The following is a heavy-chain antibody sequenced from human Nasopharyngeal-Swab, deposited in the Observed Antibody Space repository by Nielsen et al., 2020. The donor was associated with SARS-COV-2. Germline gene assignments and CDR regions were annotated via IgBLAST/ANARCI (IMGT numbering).Heavy chain of an antibody. CDR3: ARQEGGLLDY. CDR2: IYHSGST. Sequence: SETLSLTCAVSGSSISSGYYWGWIRQPPGKGLEWIGSIYHSGSTYYNPSLKSRVTISVDTSKNQFSLKLSSVTAADTAVYYCARQEGGLLDYWGQGTLVTVSS. V-gene: IGHV4-38-2*01. J-gene: IGHJ4*02. D-gene: IGHD3-16*01. CDR1: GSSISSGYY.